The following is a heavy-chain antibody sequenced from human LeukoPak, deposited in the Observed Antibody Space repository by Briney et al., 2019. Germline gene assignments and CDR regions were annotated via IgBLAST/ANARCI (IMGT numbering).Heavy chain of an antibody. D-gene: IGHD3-3*01. Sequence: SVKVSCKASGGTFSSYAISWVRQAPGQGLEWMGGIIPIFGTANYTQKFQGRVTITTDESTSTAYMELSSLRSEDTAVYYCANGGDDYDFWSGLSSWFDPWGQGTLVTVSS. CDR1: GGTFSSYA. CDR2: IIPIFGTA. V-gene: IGHV1-69*05. J-gene: IGHJ5*02. CDR3: ANGGDDYDFWSGLSSWFDP.